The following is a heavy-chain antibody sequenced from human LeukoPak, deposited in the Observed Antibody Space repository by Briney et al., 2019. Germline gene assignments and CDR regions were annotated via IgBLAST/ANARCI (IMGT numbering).Heavy chain of an antibody. J-gene: IGHJ4*02. V-gene: IGHV3-13*01. CDR1: GFTLSTYD. CDR3: ARDDYYDSSGFD. CDR2: IDIPGNT. D-gene: IGHD3-22*01. Sequence: GGSLRLSCAASGFTLSTYDMHWVRQPPGKGLEWVSGIDIPGNTYYPDSVKGRFTMSRESAKNSLYLQMNSLRAGDTAVYYCARDDYYDSSGFDWGQGPLVTVSS.